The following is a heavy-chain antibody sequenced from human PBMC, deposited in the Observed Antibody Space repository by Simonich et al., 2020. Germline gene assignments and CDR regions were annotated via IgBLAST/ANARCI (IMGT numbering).Heavy chain of an antibody. CDR1: GYTFTGYY. J-gene: IGHJ6*02. CDR3: ARVPGIYYYYGMDV. D-gene: IGHD3-10*01. Sequence: GAEVKKPGASVKVSCKASGYTFTGYYMHWVRQAPGQGLEWMGRINPNSGGTNYAQKFQGRVTMTRDTSISTAYRALSRLRSDDTAVYYCARVPGIYYYYGMDVWGQGTTVTVSS. V-gene: IGHV1-2*06. CDR2: INPNSGGT.